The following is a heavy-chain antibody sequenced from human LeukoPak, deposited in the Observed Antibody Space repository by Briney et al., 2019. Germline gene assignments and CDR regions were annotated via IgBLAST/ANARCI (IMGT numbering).Heavy chain of an antibody. V-gene: IGHV3-7*01. J-gene: IGHJ4*02. D-gene: IGHD3-10*01. Sequence: GGSLRLSCVGSGFTFSRYWLNWVRQAPGKGLEWVANMNQDGSEIYYLDSVKGRFTISRDNAKNSLYLQMNSLRAEDTAVYYCATERRGQWFGYWGQGTLVTVSS. CDR2: MNQDGSEI. CDR3: ATERRGQWFGY. CDR1: GFTFSRYW.